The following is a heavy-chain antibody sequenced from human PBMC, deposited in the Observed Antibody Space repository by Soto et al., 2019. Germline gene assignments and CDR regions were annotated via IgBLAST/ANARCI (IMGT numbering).Heavy chain of an antibody. CDR2: IYWDDDK. J-gene: IGHJ4*02. Sequence: QITLKESGPTLVKPTQTLTLTCTFSGFSLSTSGVGVGWIRQPPGKALEWLALIYWDDDKRYSPSLKSRLTTXKXXSKNQVVLTMTTMDPVDTATYYCAHRRSYCSGGSCYSGFDYWGQGTLVTVSS. CDR3: AHRRSYCSGGSCYSGFDY. CDR1: GFSLSTSGVG. V-gene: IGHV2-5*02. D-gene: IGHD2-15*01.